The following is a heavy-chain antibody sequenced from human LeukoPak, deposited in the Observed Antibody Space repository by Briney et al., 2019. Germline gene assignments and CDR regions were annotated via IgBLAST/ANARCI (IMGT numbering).Heavy chain of an antibody. J-gene: IGHJ6*03. V-gene: IGHV3-53*01. D-gene: IGHD5-18*01. Sequence: GGSLRLSCAASVFTASSNYMSCGREAPGQGLEWVSVFCSGGSTYYAESVKGRFTISRENSKNTLYLQMNSLRAEDTAVYYCARMSGYSYDYYYYYYMDVWGKGTTVTVSS. CDR3: ARMSGYSYDYYYYYYMDV. CDR2: FCSGGST. CDR1: VFTASSNY.